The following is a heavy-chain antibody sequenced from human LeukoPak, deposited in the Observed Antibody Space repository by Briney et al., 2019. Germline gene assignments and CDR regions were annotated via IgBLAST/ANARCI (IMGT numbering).Heavy chain of an antibody. CDR1: GFTFSSYS. J-gene: IGHJ4*02. CDR3: AREISGLDY. D-gene: IGHD5-12*01. V-gene: IGHV3-48*01. CDR2: ISSSSITI. Sequence: GGSLRLSCAASGFTFSSYSMNWVRQAPGKGLEWVSYISSSSITIYYADSVKGRVTISRENAKNSLYLQMNSLRAEDTAVYYCAREISGLDYWGQGTLVTVSS.